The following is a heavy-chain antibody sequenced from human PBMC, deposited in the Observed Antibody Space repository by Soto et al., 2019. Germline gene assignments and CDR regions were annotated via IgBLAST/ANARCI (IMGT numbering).Heavy chain of an antibody. J-gene: IGHJ4*02. CDR1: GGTLSSYL. Sequence: FWVKGSRKGCGGTLSSYLIGCLIQNTAQGLEWMGGIIPIFGTANYAQKFQERVTITRDTSTGTAYMELSSLRSEDTALYLCAAADSSGYYAGPLGYWSQGTLVTVSS. D-gene: IGHD3-22*01. CDR3: AAADSSGYYAGPLGY. V-gene: IGHV1-69*05. CDR2: IIPIFGTA.